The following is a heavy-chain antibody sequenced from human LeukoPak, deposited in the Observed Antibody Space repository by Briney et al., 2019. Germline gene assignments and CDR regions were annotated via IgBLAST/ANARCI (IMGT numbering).Heavy chain of an antibody. CDR1: GGSISSYY. Sequence: PSETLSLTCTVSGGSISSYYWSWIRQPPGKGLEWIGYIYYSGSTNYNPSLKSRVTISVDTSKNQFSLKLSSVTAADTAVYYCARGHIIFSMIVVVKTGVFDYWGQGTLVTVSS. D-gene: IGHD3-22*01. CDR3: ARGHIIFSMIVVVKTGVFDY. J-gene: IGHJ4*02. V-gene: IGHV4-59*12. CDR2: IYYSGST.